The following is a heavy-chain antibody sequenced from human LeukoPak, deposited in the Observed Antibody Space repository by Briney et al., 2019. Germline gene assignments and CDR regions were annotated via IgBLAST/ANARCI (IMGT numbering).Heavy chain of an antibody. CDR2: ITSGTTT. CDR3: ARESIAVAGAPFDY. J-gene: IGHJ4*02. V-gene: IGHV3-48*03. CDR1: GITFSSYE. Sequence: SLGLSCAASGITFSSYEMNWVRQAPGKGLGRVSYITSGTTTYYADSVQGRFTISRENAKNSLYLQMNSLRAEDTAVYYCARESIAVAGAPFDYWGQGTLVTVSS. D-gene: IGHD6-19*01.